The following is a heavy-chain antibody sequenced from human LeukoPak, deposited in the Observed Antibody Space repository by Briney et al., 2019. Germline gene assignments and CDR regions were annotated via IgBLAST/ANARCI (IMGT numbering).Heavy chain of an antibody. CDR3: ASPHCSSTSCYSPPGYYYYGMDV. J-gene: IGHJ6*02. Sequence: ASVKVSCKASGYTFTSYGISWVRQAPGQGLEWMGWISAYNGNTNYAQKLQGRVTMTTDTSTSTAYMELSRLRSDDTAVYYCASPHCSSTSCYSPPGYYYYGMDVWGQGTTVTVSS. D-gene: IGHD2-2*01. CDR2: ISAYNGNT. CDR1: GYTFTSYG. V-gene: IGHV1-18*01.